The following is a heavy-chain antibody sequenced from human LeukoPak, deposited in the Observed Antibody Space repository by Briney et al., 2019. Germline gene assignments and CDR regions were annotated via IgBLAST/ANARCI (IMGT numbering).Heavy chain of an antibody. J-gene: IGHJ4*02. CDR1: GFTFSSST. V-gene: IGHV3-21*01. D-gene: IGHD1-7*01. CDR2: ISSSSSYI. Sequence: GGSLRLSCVASGFTFSSSTMNWVRQAPGKGLEWVSSISSSSSYIHYADSVKGRFTISRDNAKNSLYLQMNSLRAEDAAVYYCARDANYYFDYWGQGTLVTVSS. CDR3: ARDANYYFDY.